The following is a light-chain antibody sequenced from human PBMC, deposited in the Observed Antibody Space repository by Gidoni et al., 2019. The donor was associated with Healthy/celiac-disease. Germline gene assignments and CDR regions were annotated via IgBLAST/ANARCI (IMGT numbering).Light chain of an antibody. CDR2: LGS. Sequence: IVPTQSPLSLPVTPGEPASIPGRSSPSLLHSNGYNYLDWYLQKPGQSPQLLIYLGSNRAPGVPDRFSGSGSGTDFTLKISRVEAEDVGVYYCMQALQTLSTFGQGTKLEIK. J-gene: IGKJ2*01. CDR3: MQALQTLST. CDR1: PSLLHSNGYNY. V-gene: IGKV2-28*01.